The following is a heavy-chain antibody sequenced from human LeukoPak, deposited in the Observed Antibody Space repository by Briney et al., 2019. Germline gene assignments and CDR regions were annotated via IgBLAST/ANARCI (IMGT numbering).Heavy chain of an antibody. CDR2: IYYSGST. CDR1: GGSISSSSYY. J-gene: IGHJ4*02. D-gene: IGHD2-21*02. Sequence: ASETLSLTCTVSGGSISSSSYYWGWIRQPPGKGLEWIGSIYYSGSTYYNPSLKGRVTISVDTSKNQFSLKLSSVTAADTAVYYCARHVTYYFDYWGQGTLVTVSS. V-gene: IGHV4-39*01. CDR3: ARHVTYYFDY.